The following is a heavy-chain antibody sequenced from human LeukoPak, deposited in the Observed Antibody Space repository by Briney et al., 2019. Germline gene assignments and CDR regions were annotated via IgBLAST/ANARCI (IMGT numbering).Heavy chain of an antibody. V-gene: IGHV3-7*05. CDR1: GFSFSRYW. CDR2: IKEDGTKT. CDR3: ARGEAFCDY. J-gene: IGHJ4*02. Sequence: GGSLKLSCAASGFSFSRYWMTWVRQAPGKGLEWVANIKEDGTKTYYVDSVKGRFTVSRDNAQNSLYLQMNSLTPEDTAVYFCARGEAFCDYWGQGALVTVSS.